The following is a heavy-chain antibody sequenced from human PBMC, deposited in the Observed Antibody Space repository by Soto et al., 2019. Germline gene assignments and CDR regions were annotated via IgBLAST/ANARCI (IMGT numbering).Heavy chain of an antibody. J-gene: IGHJ4*01. CDR1: GFTFSSYW. CDR3: ASLSAPVDY. Sequence: XGSLRLSCAASGFTFSSYWMHWVRQVPGKGMEWVSKIDSDGIMTDYADSVKGRFTISRDNAKNSLYLQMNSLRAEDTAVYHCASLSAPVDYWGQGTLVTSPQ. CDR2: IDSDGIMT. V-gene: IGHV3-74*01. D-gene: IGHD2-2*01.